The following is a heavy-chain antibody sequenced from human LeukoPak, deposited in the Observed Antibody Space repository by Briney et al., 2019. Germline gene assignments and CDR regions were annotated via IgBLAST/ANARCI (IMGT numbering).Heavy chain of an antibody. Sequence: SVKVSCKASGGTFSSYAISWVRQAPGQRLEWMGGIIPIFGTANYAQKFQGRVTMTRKTSISTAYMELSSLRSEDTAVYYCARGPAASHRNWFDPWGQGTLVTVSP. J-gene: IGHJ5*02. CDR3: ARGPAASHRNWFDP. CDR1: GGTFSSYA. D-gene: IGHD2-15*01. V-gene: IGHV1-69*05. CDR2: IIPIFGTA.